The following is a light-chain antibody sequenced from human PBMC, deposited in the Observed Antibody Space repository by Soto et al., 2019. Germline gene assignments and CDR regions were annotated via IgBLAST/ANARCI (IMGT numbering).Light chain of an antibody. CDR2: GAS. CDR3: QQYNNWWT. V-gene: IGKV3-15*01. Sequence: IVMTQSPATLSVSPGERVTLSCRASQSVNTNLAWYQQKPGQAPRLLISGASTRATGIPARFSGSGSGTEFTLTISSLQSEDFAVYYCQQYNNWWTFGQGTKVEIK. CDR1: QSVNTN. J-gene: IGKJ1*01.